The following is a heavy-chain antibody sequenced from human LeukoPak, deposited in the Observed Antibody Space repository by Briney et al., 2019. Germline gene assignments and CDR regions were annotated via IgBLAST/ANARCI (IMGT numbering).Heavy chain of an antibody. J-gene: IGHJ3*02. CDR2: IYHSGST. V-gene: IGHV4-4*02. CDR3: ATYRSVVPAAIWNAFDI. D-gene: IGHD2-2*01. CDR1: GGSISSSNW. Sequence: PSETLSLTCAVSGGSISSSNWWSWVRQPPGKGLEWIGEIYHSGSTNYNPSLKSRVTISVDKSKNQFSLKLSSVTAADTAVYYCATYRSVVPAAIWNAFDIWGQGTMVTVSS.